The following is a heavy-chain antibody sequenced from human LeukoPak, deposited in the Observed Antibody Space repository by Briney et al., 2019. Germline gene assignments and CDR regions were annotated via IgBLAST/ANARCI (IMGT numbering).Heavy chain of an antibody. CDR3: ARRYCSGGSCYSVDY. J-gene: IGHJ4*02. D-gene: IGHD2-15*01. V-gene: IGHV3-7*01. CDR2: INKDGSEK. Sequence: PGGSLRLSCVASGFTFSSYWMSWVRQAPGKGLEWVANINKDGSEKYYLDSVKGRFTISRDNAMDSLYLQMNSLRAEDTAVYYCARRYCSGGSCYSVDYRGQGTLVTVSS. CDR1: GFTFSSYW.